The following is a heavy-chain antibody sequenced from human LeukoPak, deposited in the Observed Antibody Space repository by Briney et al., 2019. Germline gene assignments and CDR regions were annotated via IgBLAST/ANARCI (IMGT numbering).Heavy chain of an antibody. V-gene: IGHV3-23*01. CDR1: GFTFSNFA. CDR3: AKGGDSYYSYYYMDV. D-gene: IGHD2-21*02. CDR2: ISGSGGST. J-gene: IGHJ6*03. Sequence: GGSLRLSCAASGFTFSNFAMTWVRQAPGKGLEWISAISGSGGSTYYADSVKGRFTISRDNSKNTLCLQLNSLGADDTAIYYCAKGGDSYYSYYYMDVWGKGTTVTVSS.